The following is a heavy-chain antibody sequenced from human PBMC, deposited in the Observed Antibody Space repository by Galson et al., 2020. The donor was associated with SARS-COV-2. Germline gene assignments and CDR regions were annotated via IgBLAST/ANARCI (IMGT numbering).Heavy chain of an antibody. CDR2: IYYSGST. CDR1: GGSISSSSYY. CDR3: ARRGTHGSGSYSLNYYYYGMDV. D-gene: IGHD3-10*01. Sequence: ASEPLSLTCTVSGGSISSSSYYWGWIRQPPGKGLEWIGSIYYSGSTYYNPSLKSRVTITVDTSKHQFSLKLNSVTAADTAVYYCARRGTHGSGSYSLNYYYYGMDVWGQGTTVTVSS. J-gene: IGHJ6*02. V-gene: IGHV4-39*01.